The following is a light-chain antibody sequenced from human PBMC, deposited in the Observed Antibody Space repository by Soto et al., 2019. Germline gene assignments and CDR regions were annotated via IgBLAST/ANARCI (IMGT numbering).Light chain of an antibody. CDR2: GAS. V-gene: IGKV3-20*01. CDR1: QSVSSSY. J-gene: IGKJ4*01. CDR3: QQYGSSPLT. Sequence: EIVLTQSPCTLSLSPGERVTLSCRASQSVSSSYLAWYQQKPGQAPRLLIYGASSRATGTPDRFSGSGSGTDFTLTISRLEPEDFAVYYCQQYGSSPLTFGGGKKVDIK.